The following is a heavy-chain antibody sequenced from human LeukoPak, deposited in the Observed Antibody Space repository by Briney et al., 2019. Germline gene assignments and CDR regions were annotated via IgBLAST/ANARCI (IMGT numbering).Heavy chain of an antibody. CDR1: GFTFSNAW. D-gene: IGHD6-19*01. Sequence: GSLRLSCAASGFTFSNAWMNWVRQAPGKGLEWVGRIKSKTDGGTTDYAAPVKGRFTISRDDSKNTLYLQMNSLKTEDTAVYYCTTDDGIAVAPYYFDYWGQGTLVTVSS. CDR2: IKSKTDGGTT. J-gene: IGHJ4*02. CDR3: TTDDGIAVAPYYFDY. V-gene: IGHV3-15*07.